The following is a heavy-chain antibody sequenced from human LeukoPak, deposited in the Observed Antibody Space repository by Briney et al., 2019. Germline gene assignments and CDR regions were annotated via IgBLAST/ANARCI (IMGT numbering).Heavy chain of an antibody. Sequence: SSETLSLTCTVSGGSIRSSTYYWGWIRQPPGKGLEWVGSIYYGGNTYYNPSLKSRLTISVDTSKNQFSLNLSSVTAADTAVYYCARHDSSGPYNAFDFWGQGTMVTVSS. CDR2: IYYGGNT. J-gene: IGHJ3*01. CDR1: GGSIRSSTYY. V-gene: IGHV4-39*01. D-gene: IGHD3-22*01. CDR3: ARHDSSGPYNAFDF.